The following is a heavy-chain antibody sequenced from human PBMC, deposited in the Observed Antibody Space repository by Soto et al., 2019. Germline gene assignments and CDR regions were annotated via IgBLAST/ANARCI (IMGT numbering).Heavy chain of an antibody. CDR1: CYSFTSSV. J-gene: IGHJ2*01. V-gene: IGHV1-18*01. CDR2: ITPYNGNT. Sequence: SAGKVGCEACCYSFTSSVITWRRQAPGQGLEWMGRITPYNGNTNYAQKLQGRGTMTTDTSTSTAYMERRSRKSHDTAVEYCSRCSRYDRHSQWFFYW. D-gene: IGHD5-12*01. CDR3: SRCSRYDRHSQWFFYW.